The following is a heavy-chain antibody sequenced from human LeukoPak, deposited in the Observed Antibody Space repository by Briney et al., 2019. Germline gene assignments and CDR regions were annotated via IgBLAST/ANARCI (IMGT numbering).Heavy chain of an antibody. J-gene: IGHJ3*01. D-gene: IGHD4-17*01. Sequence: ASVKVSCKASGYTFTGYYMHWVRQTPGQGLEWMGWINPNSAVTNYAQKFQGRVTMTRDTSISTAYMELSRLRSDDTAVYYCARDGARDAFDVWGQGTMVTASS. CDR2: INPNSAVT. CDR3: ARDGARDAFDV. V-gene: IGHV1-2*02. CDR1: GYTFTGYY.